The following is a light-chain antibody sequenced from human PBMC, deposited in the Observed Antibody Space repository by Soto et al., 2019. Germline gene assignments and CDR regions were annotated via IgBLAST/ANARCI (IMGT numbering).Light chain of an antibody. CDR1: QSVRSS. J-gene: IGKJ1*01. CDR2: DPS. Sequence: EIVLTQSPATLSLPPGERATLSCRASQSVRSSLVWYQQQPGRAPRLLIYDPSNRATGIPARFSGSGSGTDFTLTISSLEPKDFAVSYCQQRSNWPGTFGQGTKVDIK. CDR3: QQRSNWPGT. V-gene: IGKV3-11*01.